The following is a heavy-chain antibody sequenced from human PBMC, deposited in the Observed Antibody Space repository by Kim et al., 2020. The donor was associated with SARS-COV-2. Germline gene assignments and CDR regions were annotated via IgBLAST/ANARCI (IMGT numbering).Heavy chain of an antibody. J-gene: IGHJ6*02. CDR3: VSPGPRGYTSSALRGLDV. CDR2: INPTGGSS. D-gene: IGHD6-13*01. V-gene: IGHV1-46*01. CDR1: GYTFTNYY. Sequence: ASVKVSCKASGYTFTNYYMDWVRQAPGQGLEWMGIINPTGGSSSYAQKFQGRVTMTRDTSTSTVSMELSSLRSEDTAVYYCVSPGPRGYTSSALRGLDVWGQGTTVTVSS.